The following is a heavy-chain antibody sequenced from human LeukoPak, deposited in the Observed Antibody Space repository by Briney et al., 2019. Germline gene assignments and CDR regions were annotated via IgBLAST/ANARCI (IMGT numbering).Heavy chain of an antibody. Sequence: PSETLSLTCTVSGGSISSYYWSWIRQPPGKGLEWIGYIYYSGSTNYNPSLKSRVTISVDTSKNQFSLKLSSVTAADTAVYYCARGGFWSGRVDYWSQGTLVTVSS. J-gene: IGHJ4*02. V-gene: IGHV4-59*01. CDR1: GGSISSYY. CDR3: ARGGFWSGRVDY. D-gene: IGHD3-3*01. CDR2: IYYSGST.